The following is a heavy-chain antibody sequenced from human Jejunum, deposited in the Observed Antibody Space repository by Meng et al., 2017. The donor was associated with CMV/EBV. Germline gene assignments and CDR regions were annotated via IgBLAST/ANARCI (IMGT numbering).Heavy chain of an antibody. CDR2: TGST. CDR3: ARLGLVRGPKPYFLDV. V-gene: IGHV4-59*01. D-gene: IGHD3-10*01. J-gene: IGHJ6*02. Sequence: VSGGFLNPYFWTWVRQPPGKGLEWMGYTGSTKYNPSLEGRLTVSVDTSKNQFSLELRSVTPADTAVYYCARLGLVRGPKPYFLDVWGPGTTVTVSS. CDR1: GGFLNPYF.